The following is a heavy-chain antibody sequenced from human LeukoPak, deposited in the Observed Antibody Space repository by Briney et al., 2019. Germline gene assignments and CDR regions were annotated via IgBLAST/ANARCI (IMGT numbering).Heavy chain of an antibody. Sequence: GGSLRLSCAASGFTFSSYSMNWVRQAPGKGLEWVSSISSSSSYIYYADSVKGRFTISRDNAKNSLYLQMNSLRAEDTAVYYCARDHSSSPYYFDYWGQGTLVTVSS. CDR3: ARDHSSSPYYFDY. D-gene: IGHD6-13*01. CDR1: GFTFSSYS. CDR2: ISSSSSYI. V-gene: IGHV3-21*01. J-gene: IGHJ4*02.